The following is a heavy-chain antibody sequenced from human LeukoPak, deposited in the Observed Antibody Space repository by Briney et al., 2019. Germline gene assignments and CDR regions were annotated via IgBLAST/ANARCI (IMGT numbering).Heavy chain of an antibody. CDR3: ARQGYGDYEDY. CDR2: INHSGST. D-gene: IGHD4-17*01. Sequence: SETLSLTCAVYGGSFSGYYWSWIRQPPGKGLEWIGEINHSGSTNYNPSLKSRVTISVDTSKNQFSLKLSSVTAADTAVYYCARQGYGDYEDYWSQGTLVTVSS. V-gene: IGHV4-34*01. CDR1: GGSFSGYY. J-gene: IGHJ4*02.